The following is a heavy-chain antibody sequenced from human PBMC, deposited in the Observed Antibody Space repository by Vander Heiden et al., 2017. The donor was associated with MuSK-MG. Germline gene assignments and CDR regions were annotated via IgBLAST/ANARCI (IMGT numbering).Heavy chain of an antibody. CDR2: IRYDGSNK. D-gene: IGHD5-18*01. V-gene: IGHV3-30*02. Sequence: QVQLVESGGGVVQPGGSLRLSCAASGFTFSSYGMHWVRQAPGKGLEWVAFIRYDGSNKYYADSVKGRFTISRDNSKNTLYLQMNSLRAEDTAVYYCAKDEGTAMVTPFDYWGQGTLVTVSS. CDR1: GFTFSSYG. J-gene: IGHJ4*02. CDR3: AKDEGTAMVTPFDY.